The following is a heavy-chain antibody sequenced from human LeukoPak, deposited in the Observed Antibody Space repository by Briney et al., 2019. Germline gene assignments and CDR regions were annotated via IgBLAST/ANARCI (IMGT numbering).Heavy chain of an antibody. CDR2: IRQDGSDK. CDR1: GIAFSDWW. Sequence: QPGGSLRLSCAASGIAFSDWWVSWVRQAPGKGMEWVANIRQDGSDKNYVDSVKGRFTISRDNAKSSLWLQMNSLRAEDTAVYYCAGGQRLGYWGQGTLVSVSS. J-gene: IGHJ4*02. CDR3: AGGQRLGY. V-gene: IGHV3-7*04. D-gene: IGHD4-11*01.